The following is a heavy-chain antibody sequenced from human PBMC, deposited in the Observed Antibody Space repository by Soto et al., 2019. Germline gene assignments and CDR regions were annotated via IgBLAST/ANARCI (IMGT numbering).Heavy chain of an antibody. J-gene: IGHJ6*02. V-gene: IGHV1-46*01. CDR3: ERDQAVYRSSNYYYFAMDV. CDR1: GYTFTSYY. Sequence: QVQLVQSGAEVKKPGASVKVSCKASGYTFTSYYMHWVRQAPGQGLEWMGMINPSAGSTNYAQKILGRVTMPRDTSTSTVYMELSSLRSEDAAMYYCERDQAVYRSSNYYYFAMDVWGQGTTVTVSS. CDR2: INPSAGST. D-gene: IGHD6-6*01.